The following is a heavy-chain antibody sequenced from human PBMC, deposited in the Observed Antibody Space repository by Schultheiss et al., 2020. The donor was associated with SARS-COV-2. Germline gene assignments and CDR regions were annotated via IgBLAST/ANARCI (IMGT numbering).Heavy chain of an antibody. CDR2: IWYDGSNK. V-gene: IGHV3-33*08. CDR3: ARDGPLRQSSTSCYTFTCYYYYMDV. D-gene: IGHD2-2*02. Sequence: GGSLRLSCAASGFTFSSYGMHWVRQAPGKGLEWVAVIWYDGSNKYYADSVKGRFTISRDNSKNTLYLQMNSLRAEDTAVYYCARDGPLRQSSTSCYTFTCYYYYMDVWGQGTTVTVSS. CDR1: GFTFSSYG. J-gene: IGHJ6*03.